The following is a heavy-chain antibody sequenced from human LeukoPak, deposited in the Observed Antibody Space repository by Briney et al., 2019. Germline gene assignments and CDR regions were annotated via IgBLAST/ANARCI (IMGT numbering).Heavy chain of an antibody. Sequence: GRSQRLSCAASGFTFSSYGMHWVRQAPGKGLEWVAVISYDGSNKYYADSVKGRFTISRDNSKNTLYLQMNSLRAEDTAVYYCARDRYYYDSSGYYGPFDYWGQGTLVTVSS. D-gene: IGHD3-22*01. V-gene: IGHV3-30*03. J-gene: IGHJ4*02. CDR3: ARDRYYYDSSGYYGPFDY. CDR1: GFTFSSYG. CDR2: ISYDGSNK.